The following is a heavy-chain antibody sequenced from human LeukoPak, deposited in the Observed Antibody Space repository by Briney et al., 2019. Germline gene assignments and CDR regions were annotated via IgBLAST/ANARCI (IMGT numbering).Heavy chain of an antibody. D-gene: IGHD5-18*01. CDR1: GLTVNNNY. CDR2: LYIGGNT. J-gene: IGHJ4*02. Sequence: GGSLRLPCAASGLTVNNNYMNWVRQAPGKGLEWVSALYIGGNTYYADSVRGRFTISRDNSKNTLYLQMNSLRAEDTAIYYRMTAAGYNFGQYWGQGTLVTVSS. CDR3: MTAAGYNFGQY. V-gene: IGHV3-53*01.